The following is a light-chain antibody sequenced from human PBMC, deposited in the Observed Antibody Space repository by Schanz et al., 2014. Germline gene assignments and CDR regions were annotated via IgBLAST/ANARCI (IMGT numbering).Light chain of an antibody. V-gene: IGKV3-20*01. CDR2: GAS. J-gene: IGKJ3*01. CDR3: QHYGSSPLFT. CDR1: QSVSSRS. Sequence: EIVLTQSPGTLSLSLGERATLSCRASQSVSSRSLAWYQQKPGQPPRLLIYGASNRAAGIPDRFSGSGSGTDFTLSISSLEPEDFAVYYCQHYGSSPLFTFGPGTTVDIK.